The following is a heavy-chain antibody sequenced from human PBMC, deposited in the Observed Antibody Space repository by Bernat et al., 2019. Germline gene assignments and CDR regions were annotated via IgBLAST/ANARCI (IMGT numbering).Heavy chain of an antibody. V-gene: IGHV3-73*01. Sequence: EVQLVESGGGLVQPGGSLKLSCAASGFTFSGSAMHWVRQASGKGLEWVGRIRSKANSYATAYAASVKGRFTMSRDDSKNTAYLQMNSLKTEDTAVYYCTSRVIAAAGTGGFYWGQGTLVTVSS. CDR3: TSRVIAAAGTGGFY. J-gene: IGHJ4*02. D-gene: IGHD6-13*01. CDR1: GFTFSGSA. CDR2: IRSKANSYAT.